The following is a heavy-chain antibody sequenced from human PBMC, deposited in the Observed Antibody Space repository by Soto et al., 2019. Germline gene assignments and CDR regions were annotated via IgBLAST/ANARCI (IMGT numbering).Heavy chain of an antibody. D-gene: IGHD6-13*01. CDR3: ARDRIAAGDTPYYFDH. Sequence: ASEKVSCMASCYTFGQYGITWVRQAPGQGLEWMGWISRYNDNTKYAERLQGRVSMTIDTYTSTAYMELRTLTSDDTAMYYCARDRIAAGDTPYYFDHWGQGALVTVSS. V-gene: IGHV1-18*01. J-gene: IGHJ4*02. CDR1: CYTFGQYG. CDR2: ISRYNDNT.